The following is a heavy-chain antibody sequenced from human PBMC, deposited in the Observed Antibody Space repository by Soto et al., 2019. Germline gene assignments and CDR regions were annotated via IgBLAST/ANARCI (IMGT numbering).Heavy chain of an antibody. CDR1: GFNIKSFG. J-gene: IGHJ4*02. CDR2: ISYDGKEK. D-gene: IGHD3-16*01. CDR3: AKDLSYGNDWPYFDR. Sequence: QVRLVESGGGVVQPGRSLRLSCAASGFNIKSFGMHWVRQAPGKGLERIAFISYDGKEKQYADSVKGRFTVSTNNSNTLFLQMDRPRGEDTAVYFCAKDLSYGNDWPYFDRRGQGTLVIVSS. V-gene: IGHV3-30*18.